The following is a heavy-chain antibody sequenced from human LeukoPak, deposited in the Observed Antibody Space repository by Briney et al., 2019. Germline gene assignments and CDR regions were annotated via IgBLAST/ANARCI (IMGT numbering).Heavy chain of an antibody. CDR2: ISAYNGNT. CDR1: GYAFTSYG. D-gene: IGHD3-10*01. V-gene: IGHV1-18*01. CDR3: ARDIDYYGSGSYED. J-gene: IGHJ4*02. Sequence: GASVKVSCKASGYAFTSYGISWVRQAPGQGLEWMGWISAYNGNTNYAQKLQGRVTMTTDTSTSTAYMELRSLRSDDTAVYYCARDIDYYGSGSYEDWGQGTLVTVSS.